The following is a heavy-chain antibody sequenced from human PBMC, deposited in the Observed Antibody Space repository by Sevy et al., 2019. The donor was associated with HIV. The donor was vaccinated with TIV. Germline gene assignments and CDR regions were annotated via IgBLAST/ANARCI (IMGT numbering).Heavy chain of an antibody. CDR1: GFTFSSYS. J-gene: IGHJ3*02. D-gene: IGHD2-2*01. CDR2: ISGISNYM. V-gene: IGHV3-21*06. CDR3: ARTGCSITSCLTADAFDI. Sequence: GGSLRLSCAASGFTFSSYSMNWVRQAPGKGLEWVSSISGISNYMYYADSVKGLFTISRDNAKSSLYLQMNSLRAEDTTVYYCARTGCSITSCLTADAFDIWGQGTLVSVSS.